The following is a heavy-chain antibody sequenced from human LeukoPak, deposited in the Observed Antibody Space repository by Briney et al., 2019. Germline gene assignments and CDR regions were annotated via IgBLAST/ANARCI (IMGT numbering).Heavy chain of an antibody. CDR3: ARHPIAAGGAYNWFDP. Sequence: GESLKISCKGSGYGSGYSFTSHWIAWVRQMPGKGLEWMGIIYPRDSNTIYSPSFQGQVTISVDASINTAYLQWISLKASDTAMYYCARHPIAAGGAYNWFDPWGQGTLVTVSS. CDR2: IYPRDSNT. D-gene: IGHD6-13*01. J-gene: IGHJ5*02. V-gene: IGHV5-51*01. CDR1: GYSFTSHW.